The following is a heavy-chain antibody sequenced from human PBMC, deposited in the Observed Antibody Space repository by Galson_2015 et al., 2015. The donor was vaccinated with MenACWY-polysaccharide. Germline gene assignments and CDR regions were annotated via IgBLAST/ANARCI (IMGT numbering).Heavy chain of an antibody. Sequence: SLRLSCAASGFTFSDAWMSWVRQASGKGLEWVGRIKGEADGGTTDYAAPVSGRFTISRDDSKNMLYLQMNSLKSEDTAVYFCSRDYNGGLDYWGQGTLVNVSS. CDR1: GFTFSDAW. J-gene: IGHJ4*02. CDR3: SRDYNGGLDY. V-gene: IGHV3-15*01. D-gene: IGHD2-8*01. CDR2: IKGEADGGTT.